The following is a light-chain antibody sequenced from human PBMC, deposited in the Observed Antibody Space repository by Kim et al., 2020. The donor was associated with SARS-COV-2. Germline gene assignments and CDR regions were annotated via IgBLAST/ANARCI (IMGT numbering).Light chain of an antibody. CDR2: AIN. CDR3: AAWDDTLSARV. CDR1: TSTFVKPF. Sequence: VHSVTISCSRRTSTFVKPFFYWYQQLPGTPTKLLIYAINQRPSGVPDRFSGSKSGTSASLAISELRSEDEANYYCAAWDDTLSARVFGGGTKLTV. J-gene: IGLJ3*02. V-gene: IGLV1-47*02.